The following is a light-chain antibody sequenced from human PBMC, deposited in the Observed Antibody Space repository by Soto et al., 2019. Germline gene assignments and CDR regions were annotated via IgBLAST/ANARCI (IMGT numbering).Light chain of an antibody. CDR3: QQYGTLIT. V-gene: IGKV3-20*01. CDR2: ATS. Sequence: EIVLTLSAGTLSLSPGQSASLVCRASQSVSTYYLAWYQQKSGQAPRLLIHATSSRASGIPDRFSGSGSGTDFTLTINRLEPEDFAVYYCQQYGTLITFGQGTRLEIK. J-gene: IGKJ5*01. CDR1: QSVSTYY.